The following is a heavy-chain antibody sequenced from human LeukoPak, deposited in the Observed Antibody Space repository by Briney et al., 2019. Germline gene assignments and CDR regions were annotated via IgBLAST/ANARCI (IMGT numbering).Heavy chain of an antibody. CDR3: TRGYYYDSSGSVAPFDY. V-gene: IGHV3-30*03. Sequence: GRSLRLSCAASGFTFSSYGMHWVRQAPGKGLEWVAVISYDGSNKYYADSVKGRFTISRDNSKNTLYLQMNSLRAEDTAVYYCTRGYYYDSSGSVAPFDYWGQGSQVTVSS. D-gene: IGHD3-22*01. J-gene: IGHJ4*02. CDR2: ISYDGSNK. CDR1: GFTFSSYG.